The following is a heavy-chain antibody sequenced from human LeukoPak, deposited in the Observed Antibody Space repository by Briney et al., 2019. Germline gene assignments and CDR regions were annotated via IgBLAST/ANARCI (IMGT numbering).Heavy chain of an antibody. CDR2: ISRSSDYI. J-gene: IGHJ6*03. Sequence: GSLRLSCAASGFTFSSYSMNWVRQAPGKGLEWVSSISRSSDYIYYADSVKGRFTISRDNAKNSLYLQMNSLRAEDTAVYYCARVDVLRYFDWLLPNYYYYYMDVWGKGTTVTVSS. CDR1: GFTFSSYS. V-gene: IGHV3-21*01. D-gene: IGHD3-9*01. CDR3: ARVDVLRYFDWLLPNYYYYYMDV.